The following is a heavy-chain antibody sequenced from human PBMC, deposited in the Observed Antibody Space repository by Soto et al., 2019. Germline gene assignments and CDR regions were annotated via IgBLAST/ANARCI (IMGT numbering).Heavy chain of an antibody. CDR3: ARGDVETSTTGTTASDY. Sequence: ASVKVSCKASGYTFTGYYMHWVRQAPGQGLEWMGWINPNSGGTNYAQKFQGWVTMTRDTSISTAYMELSRLRSDDTAVYYCARGDVETSTTGTTASDYWGQGTLVTVSS. D-gene: IGHD1-1*01. V-gene: IGHV1-2*04. CDR2: INPNSGGT. CDR1: GYTFTGYY. J-gene: IGHJ4*02.